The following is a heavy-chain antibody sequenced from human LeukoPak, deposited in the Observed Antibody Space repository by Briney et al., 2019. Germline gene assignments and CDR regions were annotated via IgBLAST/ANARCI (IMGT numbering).Heavy chain of an antibody. CDR1: GYSFTSYW. CDR2: IYPVDSDT. CDR3: ARSSSGYYSY. J-gene: IGHJ4*02. V-gene: IGHV5-51*01. D-gene: IGHD3-22*01. Sequence: GESLKISCKGSGYSFTSYWIVWVRQMPGKGLEYMGIIYPVDSDTTYSPSFQGQVTISADKSISTAYLQWSSLKASDTAMYYCARSSSGYYSYWGQGTLVTVSS.